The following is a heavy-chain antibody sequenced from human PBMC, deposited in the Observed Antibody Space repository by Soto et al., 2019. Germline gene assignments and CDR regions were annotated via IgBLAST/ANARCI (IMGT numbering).Heavy chain of an antibody. D-gene: IGHD3-9*01. CDR1: GGSFSGYY. Sequence: SETLSLTCAVYGGSFSGYYWRWIRQPPGKGLEWIGEINHSGSTKYNPSLKSRVTISVDTSKNQFSLKLSSVTAADTAVYYCARGGPYYDVLTGYYYHGMDVWGQGTTVTVSS. CDR2: INHSGST. J-gene: IGHJ6*02. CDR3: ARGGPYYDVLTGYYYHGMDV. V-gene: IGHV4-34*01.